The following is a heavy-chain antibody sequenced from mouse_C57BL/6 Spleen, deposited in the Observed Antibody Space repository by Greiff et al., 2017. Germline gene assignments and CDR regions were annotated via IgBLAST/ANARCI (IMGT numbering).Heavy chain of an antibody. CDR3: ARGGITTVMDY. J-gene: IGHJ4*01. Sequence: DVQLQESGPGLVKPSQSLSLTCSVTGYSITSGYYWNWIRQFPGNKLEWMGYISYDGSNNYNPSLKNRISITRDTSKNQFFLKLNSVTTEDTATYYCARGGITTVMDYWGQGTSVTVSS. CDR1: GYSITSGYY. CDR2: ISYDGSN. D-gene: IGHD1-1*01. V-gene: IGHV3-6*01.